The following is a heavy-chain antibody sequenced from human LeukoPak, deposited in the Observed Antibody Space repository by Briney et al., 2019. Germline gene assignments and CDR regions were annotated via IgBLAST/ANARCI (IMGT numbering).Heavy chain of an antibody. CDR1: GFTFSSYA. J-gene: IGHJ6*03. V-gene: IGHV3-23*01. Sequence: GGSLRLSCAASGFTFSSYAMNWVRQAPGKGLEGVSAISGSGGSTYYADSVKGRFTISRDNSKNTLYLQMNSLRAEDTAVYYCAKDPGAARRYYYYYMDVWGKGTTVTVSS. CDR3: AKDPGAARRYYYYYMDV. CDR2: ISGSGGST. D-gene: IGHD6-6*01.